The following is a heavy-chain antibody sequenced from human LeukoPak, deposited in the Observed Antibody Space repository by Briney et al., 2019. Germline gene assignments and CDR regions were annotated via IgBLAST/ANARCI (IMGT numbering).Heavy chain of an antibody. V-gene: IGHV3-30*03. CDR1: GFTFSSYG. J-gene: IGHJ2*01. CDR3: ARARGTGWYFDL. CDR2: ISYDGSNK. D-gene: IGHD2-15*01. Sequence: GGSLRLSCAASGFTFSSYGMHWVRQAPGKGLEWVAVISYDGSNKYYADSVKGRFTISRDNAENSLYLQMNSLRDEDTAVYYCARARGTGWYFDLWGRGTLVTVSS.